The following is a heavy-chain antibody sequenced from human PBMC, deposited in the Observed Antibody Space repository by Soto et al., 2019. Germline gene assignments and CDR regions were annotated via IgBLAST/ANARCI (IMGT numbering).Heavy chain of an antibody. J-gene: IGHJ4*02. CDR1: GDSISSSSHY. Sequence: SETLSLTCTVSGDSISSSSHYWGWIRQPPGKGLEWIGSIYYSGTTHYNPSLKSRVIITGDSPKNQFSLKVNSVTAADTAVYYCERPIDSSWESFDYWGQGALVTVSS. CDR3: ERPIDSSWESFDY. V-gene: IGHV4-39*01. D-gene: IGHD6-13*01. CDR2: IYYSGTT.